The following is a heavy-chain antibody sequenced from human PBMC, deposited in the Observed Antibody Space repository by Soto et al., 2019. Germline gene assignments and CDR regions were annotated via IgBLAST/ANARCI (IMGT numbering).Heavy chain of an antibody. CDR1: GYTFTSYG. Sequence: ASVKVSCKASGYTFTSYGISWVRQAPGQGLEWMGWISAYNGNTNYAQKLQGRVTMTTDTSTSTAYMELRSLRSDDTAVYYCARSMVRGVIITGGWFDPWGQGXLVTVSS. D-gene: IGHD3-10*01. V-gene: IGHV1-18*01. CDR2: ISAYNGNT. CDR3: ARSMVRGVIITGGWFDP. J-gene: IGHJ5*02.